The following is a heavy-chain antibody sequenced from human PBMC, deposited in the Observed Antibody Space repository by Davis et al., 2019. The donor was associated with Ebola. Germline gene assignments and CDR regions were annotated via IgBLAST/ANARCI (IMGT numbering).Heavy chain of an antibody. Sequence: GESLKISCAASGFTFSSYSMNWVRQAPGKGLEWVSSISSSSSYIYYADSVKGRFTISRDNAKNSLYLQMNSLRAEDTAVYYCARAEGWGPAARNYYYMDVWGKGTTVTVSS. J-gene: IGHJ6*03. V-gene: IGHV3-21*01. CDR1: GFTFSSYS. D-gene: IGHD2-2*01. CDR2: ISSSSSYI. CDR3: ARAEGWGPAARNYYYMDV.